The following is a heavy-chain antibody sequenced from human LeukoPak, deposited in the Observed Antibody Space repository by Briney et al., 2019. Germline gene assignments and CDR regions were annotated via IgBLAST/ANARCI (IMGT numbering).Heavy chain of an antibody. D-gene: IGHD6-19*01. J-gene: IGHJ4*02. CDR1: GGSISSGSYY. CDR2: IYTSGST. CDR3: ARSRYSSGSVDY. Sequence: SQTLSLTCTVSGGSISSGSYYWSRIRQPAGKGLLWIGRIYTSGSTNYNPSLKSRVTISVDTSKNQFSLKLSSVTAADTAVYYCARSRYSSGSVDYWGQGTLVTVSS. V-gene: IGHV4-61*02.